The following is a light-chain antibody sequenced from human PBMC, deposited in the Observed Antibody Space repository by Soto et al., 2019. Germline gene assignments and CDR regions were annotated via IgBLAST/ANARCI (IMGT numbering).Light chain of an antibody. V-gene: IGLV2-14*01. CDR3: SSYTSSSTSVV. Sequence: QSALTQPASVSGSPGQSITISCTGTSSDVGGYNYVSWYQQHPGKAPKLMIYDVSNRPSGVSNRFSGSKSGNTAYLTISGLQAEDEGDYYCSSYTSSSTSVVFGGGTKLTVL. CDR1: SSDVGGYNY. CDR2: DVS. J-gene: IGLJ2*01.